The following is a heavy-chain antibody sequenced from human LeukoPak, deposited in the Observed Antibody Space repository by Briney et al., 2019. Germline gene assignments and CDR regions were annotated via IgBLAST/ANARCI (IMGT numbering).Heavy chain of an antibody. D-gene: IGHD5-24*01. V-gene: IGHV4-59*12. CDR1: GGSISSYY. Sequence: SETLSLTCTVSGGSISSYYWSWIRQPPGKGPEWIGYIYYSGSTNYNPSLKSRVTISVDTSKNQFSLKLSSVTAADTAVYYSARGGPKRWLRQINWFDPWGQGTLVTVSS. CDR2: IYYSGST. CDR3: ARGGPKRWLRQINWFDP. J-gene: IGHJ5*02.